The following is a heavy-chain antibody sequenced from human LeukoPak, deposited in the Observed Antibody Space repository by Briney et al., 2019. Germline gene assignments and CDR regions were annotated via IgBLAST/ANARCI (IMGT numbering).Heavy chain of an antibody. D-gene: IGHD3-9*01. J-gene: IGHJ3*02. Sequence: GASVKVSCKASGYTFTSYDINWVRQATGQGLEWMGWMNPNSGNTGYAQKFQGRVTMTRNTSISTAYMELSSLRSEDTAVYYCASTSFGYFDWLKGHAAFDIWGQGTMVTVSS. CDR3: ASTSFGYFDWLKGHAAFDI. CDR2: MNPNSGNT. CDR1: GYTFTSYD. V-gene: IGHV1-8*01.